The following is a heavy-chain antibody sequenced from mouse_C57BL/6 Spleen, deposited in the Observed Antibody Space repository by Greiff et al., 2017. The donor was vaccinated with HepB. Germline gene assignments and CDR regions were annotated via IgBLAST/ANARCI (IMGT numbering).Heavy chain of an antibody. J-gene: IGHJ4*01. CDR2: IDPSDSYT. D-gene: IGHD3-2*02. V-gene: IGHV1-59*01. CDR1: GYTFTSYW. Sequence: VQLQQPGAELVRPGTSVKLSCKASGYTFTSYWMHWVKQRPGQGLEWIGVIDPSDSYTNYNQKFKGKATLTVDTSSSTAYMQLSSLTSEDSAVYYCARGGAQAPMDYWGQGTSVTVSS. CDR3: ARGGAQAPMDY.